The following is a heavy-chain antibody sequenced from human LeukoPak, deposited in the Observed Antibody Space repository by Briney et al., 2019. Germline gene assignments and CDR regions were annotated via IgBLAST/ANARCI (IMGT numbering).Heavy chain of an antibody. CDR3: ARGSPMITFGGVISSDAFDI. Sequence: GASVKVSCKASGYTFNTYGITWVRQAPGQGLEWMGWISGYNGKTKYAQKLQDRVTMTTDTSTTTAYMELRSLTSDDTAVYYCARGSPMITFGGVISSDAFDIWGQGTMVTVSS. V-gene: IGHV1-18*01. D-gene: IGHD3-16*02. CDR1: GYTFNTYG. J-gene: IGHJ3*02. CDR2: ISGYNGKT.